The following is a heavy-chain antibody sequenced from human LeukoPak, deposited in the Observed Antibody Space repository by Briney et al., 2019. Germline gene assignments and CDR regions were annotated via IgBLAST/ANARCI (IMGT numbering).Heavy chain of an antibody. CDR2: IYPGDSDT. CDR3: ARYRNLYYDSSGYYPPDY. CDR1: GYSFTSYW. D-gene: IGHD3-22*01. Sequence: GESLKISCKGSGYSFTSYWIGWVRQMPGKGLEWMGIIYPGDSDTRYSPSFQGQVTILADKSISTAYLQWSSLKASDTAMYYCARYRNLYYDSSGYYPPDYWGQGTLVTVSS. V-gene: IGHV5-51*01. J-gene: IGHJ4*02.